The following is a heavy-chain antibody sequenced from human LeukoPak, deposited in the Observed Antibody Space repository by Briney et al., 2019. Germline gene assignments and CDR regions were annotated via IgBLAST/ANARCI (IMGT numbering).Heavy chain of an antibody. CDR3: ARVGDYYMDV. V-gene: IGHV3-48*01. Sequence: GGSLRLSCAASGFTFSSYGMNWVRQAPGKGLEWVSYISSSSSTTDYADSVKGRFTISRDNAKNSLYLQMNSLRAEDTAVYYCARVGDYYMDVWAKGTTVTVSS. CDR1: GFTFSSYG. J-gene: IGHJ6*03. CDR2: ISSSSSTT.